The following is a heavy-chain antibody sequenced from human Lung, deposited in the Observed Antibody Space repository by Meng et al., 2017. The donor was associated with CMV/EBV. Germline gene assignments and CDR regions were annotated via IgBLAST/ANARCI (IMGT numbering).Heavy chain of an antibody. CDR3: ARGFRGYGSGSYWTYYYGMDV. CDR1: YD. D-gene: IGHD3-10*01. J-gene: IGHJ6*02. Sequence: YDINGVRQATGQGLEWMGGMNHNSGNTGYAQKFQGRVTITRNTSISTAYMELSSLRSEDTAVYYCARGFRGYGSGSYWTYYYGMDVWGQGTTVTVSS. CDR2: MNHNSGNT. V-gene: IGHV1-8*03.